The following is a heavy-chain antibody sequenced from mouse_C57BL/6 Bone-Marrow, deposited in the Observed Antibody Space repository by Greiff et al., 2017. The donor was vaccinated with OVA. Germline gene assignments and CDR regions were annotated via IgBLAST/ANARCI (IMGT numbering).Heavy chain of an antibody. J-gene: IGHJ1*03. Sequence: SGPELVKPGASVKISCKASGYSFTSYYIHWVKQRPGQGLEWIGWIYPGSGNTKYNEKFKGKATLTADTSSSTAYMQLSSLTSEDYAVYYCARGDDYDADWYFDVWGTGTTVTVSS. CDR3: ARGDDYDADWYFDV. CDR2: IYPGSGNT. CDR1: GYSFTSYY. D-gene: IGHD2-4*01. V-gene: IGHV1-66*01.